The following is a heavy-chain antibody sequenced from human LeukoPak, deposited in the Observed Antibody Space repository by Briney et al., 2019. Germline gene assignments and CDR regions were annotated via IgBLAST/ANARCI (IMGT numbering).Heavy chain of an antibody. J-gene: IGHJ3*02. V-gene: IGHV5-51*01. CDR2: INPRDSDT. D-gene: IGHD6-13*01. CDR1: GYSFMNYW. Sequence: GESLKISCKGSGYSFMNYWIGWVRQMPGKGLEWMGIINPRDSDTRNSPSFQGQVTIPVDKSISTAYLQWRSLKASDTAIYYCARPAATASHDAFDIWGQGTMVTVSS. CDR3: ARPAATASHDAFDI.